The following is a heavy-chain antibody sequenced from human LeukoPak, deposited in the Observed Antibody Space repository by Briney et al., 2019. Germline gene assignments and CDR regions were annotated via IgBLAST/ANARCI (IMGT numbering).Heavy chain of an antibody. D-gene: IGHD6-6*01. V-gene: IGHV1-69*04. J-gene: IGHJ4*02. CDR2: IIPILGMT. CDR3: ARGYRAYSSSSPFDY. Sequence: GASVKVSCKASGGTFSSYAFSWVRQAPGQGLEWMGRIIPILGMTNYAQKFQGRVTITADESTSTAYMELSSLRSEDTAVYYCARGYRAYSSSSPFDYWGQGTLVTVSS. CDR1: GGTFSSYA.